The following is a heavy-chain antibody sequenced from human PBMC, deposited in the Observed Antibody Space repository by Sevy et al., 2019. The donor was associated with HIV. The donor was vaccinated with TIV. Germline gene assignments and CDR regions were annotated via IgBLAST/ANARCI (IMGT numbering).Heavy chain of an antibody. D-gene: IGHD3-16*02. CDR2: IKQDGSEK. CDR3: AREALTAYYDYVWGSYRPDAFDI. Sequence: GGSLRLSCAASGFTFSSYWMSWVRQAPGKGLEWVANIKQDGSEKYYVDSVKGRFTISRDKAKNSLYLQMNSLRAEDTAVYYCAREALTAYYDYVWGSYRPDAFDIWGQGTMVTVSS. V-gene: IGHV3-7*01. CDR1: GFTFSSYW. J-gene: IGHJ3*02.